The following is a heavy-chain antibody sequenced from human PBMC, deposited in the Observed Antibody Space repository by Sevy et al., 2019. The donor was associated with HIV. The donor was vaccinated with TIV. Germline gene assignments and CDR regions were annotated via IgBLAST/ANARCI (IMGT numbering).Heavy chain of an antibody. V-gene: IGHV3-30-3*01. Sequence: GGSLRLSFAASGFTFSSYAMHWVRQAPGKGLEWVAVISYDGSNKYYADSVKGRFTISRDNSKNTLYLQMNSLRAEDTAVYYCARDFHCSGGSCYSGHEYFQHWGQGTLVTVSS. D-gene: IGHD2-15*01. J-gene: IGHJ1*01. CDR1: GFTFSSYA. CDR3: ARDFHCSGGSCYSGHEYFQH. CDR2: ISYDGSNK.